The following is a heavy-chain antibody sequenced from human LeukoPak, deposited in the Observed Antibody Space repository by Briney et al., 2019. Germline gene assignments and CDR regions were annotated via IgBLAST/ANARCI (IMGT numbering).Heavy chain of an antibody. V-gene: IGHV4-34*01. CDR1: GGSFSNYY. CDR2: INHNGNT. J-gene: IGHJ4*02. D-gene: IGHD5-12*01. Sequence: SETLSLTCAVYGGSFSNYYWSWIRQSPGKGLEWIGEINHNGNTNYNPSLQSRVSVSVDTSKNQFSLKLSSVTAADTAVYYCARGQYTGYPTHWGQGTLVTVSS. CDR3: ARGQYTGYPTH.